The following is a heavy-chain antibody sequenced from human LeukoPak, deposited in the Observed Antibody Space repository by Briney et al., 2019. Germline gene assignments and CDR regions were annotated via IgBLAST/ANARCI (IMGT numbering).Heavy chain of an antibody. Sequence: GESLKISCKGSGYSFTSYWIGWVRQMPGKGLEWMGVIYGADYTTIYTPPFHGQIPIPADNTITTAYLQWTSPKASDTAMYYWARRPAGTLAFDYWGQGALVTVSS. J-gene: IGHJ4*02. V-gene: IGHV5-51*01. CDR2: IYGADYTT. D-gene: IGHD1-7*01. CDR1: GYSFTSYW. CDR3: ARRPAGTLAFDY.